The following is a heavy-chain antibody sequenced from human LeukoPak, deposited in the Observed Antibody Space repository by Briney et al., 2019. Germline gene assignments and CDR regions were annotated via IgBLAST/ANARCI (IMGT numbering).Heavy chain of an antibody. CDR1: GFTFSNFE. V-gene: IGHV3-48*03. CDR3: AREASGYSYGLDAFDI. CDR2: ISSSGSTI. Sequence: GGSLRLSCAASGFTFSNFEMNWVRQAPGKGLEWVSYISSSGSTIHYADSVKGRFTISRDNAKNSLYLQMNSLRGEDTAVYYCAREASGYSYGLDAFDIWGQGTMVTVSS. J-gene: IGHJ3*02. D-gene: IGHD5-18*01.